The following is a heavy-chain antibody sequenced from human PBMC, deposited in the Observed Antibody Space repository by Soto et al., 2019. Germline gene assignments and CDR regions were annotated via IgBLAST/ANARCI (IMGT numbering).Heavy chain of an antibody. CDR1: GFTFSSYG. J-gene: IGHJ4*02. D-gene: IGHD4-17*01. CDR3: AKAVMTTGSFDY. Sequence: PGGSLRLSCAASGFTFSSYGMHWVRQAPGKGLEWVAVISYDGSNKYYADSVKGRFTISRDNSKNTLYLQMNSLRAEDTAVYYCAKAVMTTGSFDYWGQGTLVTVSS. V-gene: IGHV3-30*18. CDR2: ISYDGSNK.